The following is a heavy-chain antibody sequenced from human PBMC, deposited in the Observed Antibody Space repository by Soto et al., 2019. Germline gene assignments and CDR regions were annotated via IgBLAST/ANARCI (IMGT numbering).Heavy chain of an antibody. J-gene: IGHJ6*02. CDR2: IYYSGST. V-gene: IGHV4-59*01. CDR1: GGSISSYY. Sequence: ETLSLTCTVSGGSISSYYWSWIRQPPGKGLEWIGYIYYSGSTNYNPSLKSRVTISVDTSKNQFSLKLSSVTAADTAVYYCATRYSGYDWGNYYYYGTDVWGQGTTVTVSS. CDR3: ATRYSGYDWGNYYYYGTDV. D-gene: IGHD5-12*01.